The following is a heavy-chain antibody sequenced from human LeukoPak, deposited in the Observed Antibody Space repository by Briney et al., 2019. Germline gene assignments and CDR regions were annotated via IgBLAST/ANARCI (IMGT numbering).Heavy chain of an antibody. CDR1: GFTFSSYA. CDR3: AKLEGDIVVVPAASYYFDY. J-gene: IGHJ4*02. D-gene: IGHD2-2*01. V-gene: IGHV3-23*01. CDR2: ISGSGGNT. Sequence: GGSLRLSCAASGFTFSSYAMSWVRQAPGKGLEWVSAISGSGGNTYYADSVKGRFTISRDNSKNTLYLQMNSLRAEDTAVYYCAKLEGDIVVVPAASYYFDYWGQGTLVTVSS.